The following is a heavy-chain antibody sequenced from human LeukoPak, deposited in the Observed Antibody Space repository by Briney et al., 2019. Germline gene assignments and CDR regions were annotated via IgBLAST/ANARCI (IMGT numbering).Heavy chain of an antibody. CDR3: ARGKDYYDSSGYYPIH. V-gene: IGHV4-59*01. Sequence: KTSETLSLTCTVSGGSISTYYWSWVRQPPGKGLEWIGYIFYSGSTNYNPSLKSRVSISVDTSKNQFSLKVNSVTAADTAVYYCARGKDYYDSSGYYPIHWGQGTLVTVSS. CDR1: GGSISTYY. D-gene: IGHD3-22*01. J-gene: IGHJ4*02. CDR2: IFYSGST.